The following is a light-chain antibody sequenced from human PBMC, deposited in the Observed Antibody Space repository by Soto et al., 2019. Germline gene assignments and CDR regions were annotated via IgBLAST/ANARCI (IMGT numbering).Light chain of an antibody. CDR3: QQRSNFT. CDR1: QSVSSY. V-gene: IGKV3-11*01. Sequence: EVVLTQSPATLSLSPGESATLSCRASQSVSSYLAWYQQKPGQAPRLLIYDASNRATGIPARFSGSGSGTDFTLTISSLEPEDFAVYYCQQRSNFTFGGGTKVDIK. CDR2: DAS. J-gene: IGKJ4*01.